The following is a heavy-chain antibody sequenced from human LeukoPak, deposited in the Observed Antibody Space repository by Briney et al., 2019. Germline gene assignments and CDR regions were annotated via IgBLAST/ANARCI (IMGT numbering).Heavy chain of an antibody. V-gene: IGHV4-39*07. CDR1: GGSITSSSYY. CDR2: IYYSGST. Sequence: SETLSLTCTVSGGSITSSSYYWGWIRQPPGKGLQWIGSIYYSGSTNYNPSLKSRVTISVDTSKNQFSLKLNSVTAADTAVYYCAREGSSSWSRLDNWGQGTLVTVSS. D-gene: IGHD6-6*01. J-gene: IGHJ4*02. CDR3: AREGSSSWSRLDN.